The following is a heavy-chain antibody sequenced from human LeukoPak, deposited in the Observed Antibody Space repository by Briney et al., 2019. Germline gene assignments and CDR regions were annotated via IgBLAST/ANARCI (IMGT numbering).Heavy chain of an antibody. V-gene: IGHV3-66*01. J-gene: IGHJ4*02. CDR3: ARFKSGYCSSTSCSSFDY. D-gene: IGHD2-2*03. CDR1: GFTVSSNY. Sequence: GGSLRLSCAASGFTVSSNYMSWVRQAPGKGLEWVSVIYSGGSTYYADSVKGRFTISRDNSKNTLYLQMNSLRAEDTAVYYCARFKSGYCSSTSCSSFDYWGRGTLVTVSS. CDR2: IYSGGST.